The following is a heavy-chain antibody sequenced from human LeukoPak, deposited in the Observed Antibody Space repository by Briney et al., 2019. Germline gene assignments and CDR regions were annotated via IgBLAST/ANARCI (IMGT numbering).Heavy chain of an antibody. V-gene: IGHV3-23*01. CDR2: ISDSGGST. D-gene: IGHD6-19*01. Sequence: GSLRLSCAASGFTFSSFSMGWIRQAPGKGLEWVSAISDSGGSTYYADSVRGRFTISRDNSKNTLYLQMNSLRAEDTAVYYCAKESYSSGWWGLNWFDPWGQGTLVTVSS. J-gene: IGHJ5*02. CDR1: GFTFSSFS. CDR3: AKESYSSGWWGLNWFDP.